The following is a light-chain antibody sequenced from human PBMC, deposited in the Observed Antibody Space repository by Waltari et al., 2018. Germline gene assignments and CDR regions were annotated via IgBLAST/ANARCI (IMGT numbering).Light chain of an antibody. Sequence: DIVMTQSPLSLPVTPGEPASISCRSSQSLLHSNGYNYLDWYLQKPGQSPQLLIYLGSNRASGVPDRFSGIGSGTDFTLKISRVEAEDVGVYYCMQALQTPNTFGQGTKLELK. J-gene: IGKJ2*01. CDR1: QSLLHSNGYNY. CDR2: LGS. V-gene: IGKV2-28*01. CDR3: MQALQTPNT.